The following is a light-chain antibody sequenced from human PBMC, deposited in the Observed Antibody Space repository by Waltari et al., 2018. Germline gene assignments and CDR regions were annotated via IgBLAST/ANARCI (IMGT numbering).Light chain of an antibody. V-gene: IGKV1-5*01. CDR1: QSISGW. CDR2: DAS. Sequence: DIQMTQSPSTLSASVGDRVTITCRPSQSISGWLAWYQQKPGKAPKLLIYDASSLESGVPSRFSGSRSGTEFTLTISSLQPDDFATYYCQQYNSYPWTFGQGTKVEIK. J-gene: IGKJ1*01. CDR3: QQYNSYPWT.